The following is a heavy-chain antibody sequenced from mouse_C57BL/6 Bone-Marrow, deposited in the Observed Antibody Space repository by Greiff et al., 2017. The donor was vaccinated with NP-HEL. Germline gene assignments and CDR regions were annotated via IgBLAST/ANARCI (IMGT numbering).Heavy chain of an antibody. CDR3: ARHPTEAFDV. D-gene: IGHD1-1*01. CDR2: IDPSDSYT. V-gene: IGHV1-59*01. J-gene: IGHJ1*03. CDR1: GYTFTSYW. Sequence: VQLQQSGAELVRPGTSVKLSCKASGYTFTSYWMHWVKQRPGQGLEWIGVIDPSDSYTNYNQKFKGKATLTVDTSSSTAYMQLSSLTSEDSAVYYCARHPTEAFDVWGTGTTVTVSS.